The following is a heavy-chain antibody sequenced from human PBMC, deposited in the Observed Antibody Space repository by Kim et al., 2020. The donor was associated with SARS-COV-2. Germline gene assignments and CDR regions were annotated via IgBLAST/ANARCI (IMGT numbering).Heavy chain of an antibody. CDR2: INHSGST. CDR1: GGSFSGYY. Sequence: SETLSLTCAVYGGSFSGYYWSWIRQPPGKGLEWIGEINHSGSTNYNPSLKSRVTISVDTSKNQFSLKLSSVTAADTAVFYCARRGSRKWVMNSSSSRWDFDLWGRGTLVTVSS. J-gene: IGHJ2*01. CDR3: ARRGSRKWVMNSSSSRWDFDL. V-gene: IGHV4-34*01. D-gene: IGHD6-6*01.